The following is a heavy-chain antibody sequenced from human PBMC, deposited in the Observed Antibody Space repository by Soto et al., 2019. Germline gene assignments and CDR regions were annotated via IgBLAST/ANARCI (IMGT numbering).Heavy chain of an antibody. Sequence: PGGSLRLSCAASGFTVSGNYMSWVRRAPGKGLEWVSVINSGGSTYHADSVKGRFTVSRDNSKNTLFLQMNSLRAEDTAVYYCARSYYGSGTKPYYFDYWGQGTLVTVSS. CDR2: INSGGST. CDR3: ARSYYGSGTKPYYFDY. CDR1: GFTVSGNY. D-gene: IGHD3-10*01. V-gene: IGHV3-66*01. J-gene: IGHJ4*02.